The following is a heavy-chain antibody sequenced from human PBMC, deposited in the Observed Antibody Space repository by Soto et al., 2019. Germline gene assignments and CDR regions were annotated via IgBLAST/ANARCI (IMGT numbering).Heavy chain of an antibody. J-gene: IGHJ5*02. CDR2: IYYSGST. CDR1: GGSISSYY. V-gene: IGHV4-59*01. Sequence: SETLSLTCTVSGGSISSYYWSWIRQPPGKGLEWIGYIYYSGSTNYNPSLKSRVTISVDTSKNQFSLKLSSVTAADTAVYYCARDPSSYYYGSGSWFDPWGQGTLVTVSS. CDR3: ARDPSSYYYGSGSWFDP. D-gene: IGHD3-10*01.